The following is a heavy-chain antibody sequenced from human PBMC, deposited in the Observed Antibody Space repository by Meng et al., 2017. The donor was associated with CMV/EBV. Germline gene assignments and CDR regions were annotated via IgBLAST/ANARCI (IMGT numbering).Heavy chain of an antibody. CDR3: AGGDYGERPVGA. Sequence: GGSLRLSGAASGFTFSSYSMTGVRQAPGRGREGVSFISSTSSYLYYADSVQGRFTISRDNAKNSLYLQMNSLRAEDTAVYFCAGGDYGERPVGAWGQGTLVTVSS. CDR1: GFTFSSYS. J-gene: IGHJ5*02. V-gene: IGHV3-21*01. CDR2: ISSTSSYL. D-gene: IGHD4-17*01.